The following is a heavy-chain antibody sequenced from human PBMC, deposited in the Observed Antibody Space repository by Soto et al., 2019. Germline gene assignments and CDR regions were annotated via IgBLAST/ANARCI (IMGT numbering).Heavy chain of an antibody. J-gene: IGHJ3*02. D-gene: IGHD4-17*01. CDR1: GFTFSSYG. Sequence: QVQLVESGGGVVQPGRSLRLSCAASGFTFSSYGMHWVRQAPGKGLEWVAVISYDGSNKYYADSVKGRFTISRDNSKNTLYLQMNSLRAEDTAVCYCAKDDYGDPWGAFDIWGQGTMVTVSS. CDR2: ISYDGSNK. V-gene: IGHV3-30*18. CDR3: AKDDYGDPWGAFDI.